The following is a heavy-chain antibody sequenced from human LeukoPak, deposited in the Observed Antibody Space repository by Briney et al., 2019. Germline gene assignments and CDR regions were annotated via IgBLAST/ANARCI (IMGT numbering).Heavy chain of an antibody. J-gene: IGHJ5*02. V-gene: IGHV3-66*01. D-gene: IGHD1-7*01. CDR1: GFTVSSNY. CDR3: ARSNWNYGGNWFDP. CDR2: IYSGGST. Sequence: PGGSLRLSCAASGFTVSSNYMSWVRQAPGKGLEWVSVIYSGGSTYYADSVKGRFTISRDNSKNTLYLQMNSLRAEDTAVYCCARSNWNYGGNWFDPWGQGTLVTVSS.